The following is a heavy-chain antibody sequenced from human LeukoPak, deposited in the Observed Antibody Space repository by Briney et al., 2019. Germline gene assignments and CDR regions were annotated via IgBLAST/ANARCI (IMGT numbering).Heavy chain of an antibody. CDR3: ARVHGDTAMVVIDY. V-gene: IGHV4-38-2*02. D-gene: IGHD5-18*01. CDR1: GYSISSGYY. Sequence: SETLSLTCTASGYSISSGYYWGWLRQPPGRGLEWVGSIYHSGSTYYNPSLMSRVTISVDTSKNQFSLKLSSVTAADTAVYYCARVHGDTAMVVIDYWGQGTLVTVSS. J-gene: IGHJ4*02. CDR2: IYHSGST.